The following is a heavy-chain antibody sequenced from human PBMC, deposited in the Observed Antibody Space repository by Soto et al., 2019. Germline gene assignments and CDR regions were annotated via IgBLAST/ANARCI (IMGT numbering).Heavy chain of an antibody. CDR3: ARQPRIAAAGTKERQFDY. V-gene: IGHV4-39*01. CDR1: GGSISSSSYY. J-gene: IGHJ4*02. Sequence: SETLSLTCTVSGGSISSSSYYWGWIRQPPGKGLEWIGSIYYSGSTYYNPSLKSRVTISVDTSKNQFSLKLSSVTAADTAVYYCARQPRIAAAGTKERQFDYRGQGTLVTVSS. CDR2: IYYSGST. D-gene: IGHD6-13*01.